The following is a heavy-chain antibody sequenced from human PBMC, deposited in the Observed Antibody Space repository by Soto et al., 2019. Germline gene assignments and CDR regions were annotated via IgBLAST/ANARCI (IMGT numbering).Heavy chain of an antibody. V-gene: IGHV3-23*01. CDR1: GFTFSNAW. Sequence: GGSLRLSCAASGFTFSNAWMNWVRQAPGKGLEWVSGIISSGGNTYYADSVKGRFTISRDNSKNTLYLQMNSLRAEDTAVYYCAKGLSTVVSDPETKYYYYYGMDVWGKGTTVTVSS. J-gene: IGHJ6*04. D-gene: IGHD4-17*01. CDR2: IISSGGNT. CDR3: AKGLSTVVSDPETKYYYYYGMDV.